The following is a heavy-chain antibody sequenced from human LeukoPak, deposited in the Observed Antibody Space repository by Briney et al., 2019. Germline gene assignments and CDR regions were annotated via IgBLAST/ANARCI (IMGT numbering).Heavy chain of an antibody. J-gene: IGHJ4*02. CDR3: AREGDCGGDCPRIE. CDR1: GGSISSSNW. V-gene: IGHV4-4*02. Sequence: PSETLSLTCTVSGGSISSSNWWSWVRQPPGKGLEWIGEIYHSGSTNYNPSLKSRVTISVDKSKNQFSLKLGSVTAADTAVYYCAREGDCGGDCPRIEWGQGTLVTVSS. D-gene: IGHD2-21*02. CDR2: IYHSGST.